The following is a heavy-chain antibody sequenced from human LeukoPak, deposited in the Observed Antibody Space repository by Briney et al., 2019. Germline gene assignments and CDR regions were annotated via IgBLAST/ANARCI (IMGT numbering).Heavy chain of an antibody. CDR2: IYYSGSS. D-gene: IGHD5-24*01. CDR3: ARHRSGWLQSSFDY. J-gene: IGHJ4*02. CDR1: GGSISSSSSY. Sequence: SETLSLPCSVSGGSISSSSSYWGWIRQPPGKGLEWIGSIYYSGSSFDNPALKSRVTISVDTSKNQFSLKLSSVTAADTAVYYCARHRSGWLQSSFDYWGQGTLVTVSS. V-gene: IGHV4-39*01.